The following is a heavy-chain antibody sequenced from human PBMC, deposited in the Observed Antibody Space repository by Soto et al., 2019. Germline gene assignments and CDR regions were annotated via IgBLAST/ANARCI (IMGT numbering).Heavy chain of an antibody. Sequence: KTSETLSLICPVSVGSISSDYWSGIRQPPGKGLEWIGYIYYSGSTNYNPSLKSRVTISVDTSKNQFSLKLSSVTAADTAVYYCARGMARYKAYYFDYWGQGTLVTVSS. J-gene: IGHJ4*02. CDR3: ARGMARYKAYYFDY. CDR1: VGSISSDY. V-gene: IGHV4-59*01. D-gene: IGHD1-1*01. CDR2: IYYSGST.